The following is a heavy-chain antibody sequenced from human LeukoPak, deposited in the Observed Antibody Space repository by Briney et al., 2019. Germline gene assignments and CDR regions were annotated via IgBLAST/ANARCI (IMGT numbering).Heavy chain of an antibody. CDR1: GGTFSSYA. CDR2: IIPIFGTA. CDR3: ATPDYGDWGYAFDI. V-gene: IGHV1-69*05. D-gene: IGHD4-17*01. Sequence: GSSVKVSCKASGGTFSSYAISWVRQAPGQGLEWMGRIIPIFGTANYAQKFQGRVTITTDESTSTAYMELSSLRSEDTAVYYYATPDYGDWGYAFDIWGQGTMVTVSS. J-gene: IGHJ3*02.